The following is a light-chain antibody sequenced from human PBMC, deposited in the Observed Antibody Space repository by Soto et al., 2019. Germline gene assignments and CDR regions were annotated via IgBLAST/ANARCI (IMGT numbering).Light chain of an antibody. J-gene: IGKJ2*01. CDR1: QSVSSSY. CDR2: GAS. CDR3: QQYGSPPHT. V-gene: IGKV3-20*01. Sequence: ELVLTQSPGTLSLSPGERATLSCRASQSVSSSYLAWYQHKPGQAPRLLIYGASSRATGIPDRFSGSGSGTDYTLTISTLEPEDFAVYYCQQYGSPPHTFDQGTTLEIK.